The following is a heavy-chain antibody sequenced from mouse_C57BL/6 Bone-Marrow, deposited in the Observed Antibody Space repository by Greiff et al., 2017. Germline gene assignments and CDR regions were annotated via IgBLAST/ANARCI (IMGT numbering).Heavy chain of an antibody. J-gene: IGHJ1*03. V-gene: IGHV5-9*01. Sequence: EVQLVESGGGLVKPGGSLKLSCAASGFTFSSYTMSLVRQTPEKRLQWVAAISGGGGNTYYSHSVKGRFTISRDNDKNILYLQMSSLRSEDTALYYCSRQVTTVLATKYFDVWGTGTTVTVSS. CDR1: GFTFSSYT. CDR3: SRQVTTVLATKYFDV. CDR2: ISGGGGNT. D-gene: IGHD1-1*01.